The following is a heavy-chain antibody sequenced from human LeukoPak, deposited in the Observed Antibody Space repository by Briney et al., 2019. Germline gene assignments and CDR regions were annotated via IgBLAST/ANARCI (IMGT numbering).Heavy chain of an antibody. Sequence: GGSLRLSCAASGFTFSNSWMHWVRHTPGKGLVWVSCLRSDGTTTYAESVKGRFTISRDSAKNTLYLQMNSLRAEDTAVYYCARDGSYKFDYWGQGTLVTVSP. CDR3: ARDGSYKFDY. CDR1: GFTFSNSW. CDR2: LRSDGTT. V-gene: IGHV3-74*01. D-gene: IGHD1-26*01. J-gene: IGHJ4*02.